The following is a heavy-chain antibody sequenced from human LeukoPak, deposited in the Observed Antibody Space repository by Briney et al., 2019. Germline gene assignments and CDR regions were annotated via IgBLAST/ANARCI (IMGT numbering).Heavy chain of an antibody. D-gene: IGHD6-13*01. V-gene: IGHV3-23*01. CDR3: RIAAVGSDY. CDR2: ISGTGGST. CDR1: GFTFSNYA. Sequence: PGGSLRLSCAASGFTFSNYAMSWVRQAPGKGLEWVAGISGTGGSTHYADSVKGRFTISRDNSKNTVYLQMNSLRAEDTAVYYCRIAAVGSDYWGQGTLVTVSS. J-gene: IGHJ4*02.